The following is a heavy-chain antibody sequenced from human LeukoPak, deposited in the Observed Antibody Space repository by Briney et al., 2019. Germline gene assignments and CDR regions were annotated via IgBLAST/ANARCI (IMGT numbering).Heavy chain of an antibody. J-gene: IGHJ6*04. CDR3: AELGIPMIGGV. CDR2: ISSSGSTI. Sequence: GGSLRLSCAASGFTFSSYEMNWGRQAPGKGLEGVSYISSSGSTIYYADSVKGRFTICRDNDKNSLYLQMNSLRAEDTAVYYCAELGIPMIGGVWGKGTTVTISS. CDR1: GFTFSSYE. V-gene: IGHV3-48*03. D-gene: IGHD3-10*02.